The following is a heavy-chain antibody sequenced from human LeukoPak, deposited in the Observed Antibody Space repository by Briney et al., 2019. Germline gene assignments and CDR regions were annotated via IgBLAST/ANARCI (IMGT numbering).Heavy chain of an antibody. Sequence: GESLRLSCTASGFTLSSYWMSWVRQAPGKGLEWVANIKQDGSEKYYADSVKGRSTISRDNAKKSLFLQMTRPSAENTAVYYRAKQQHGYNSYGMDDWGQGITVTVSS. CDR2: IKQDGSEK. CDR3: AKQQHGYNSYGMDD. J-gene: IGHJ6*02. V-gene: IGHV3-7*01. D-gene: IGHD5-12*01. CDR1: GFTLSSYW.